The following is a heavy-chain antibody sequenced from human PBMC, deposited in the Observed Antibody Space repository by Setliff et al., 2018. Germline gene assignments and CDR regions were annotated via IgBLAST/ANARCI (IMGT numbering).Heavy chain of an antibody. CDR1: GGSISTYY. CDR3: ARFCGTSNCQRAPLFDY. D-gene: IGHD1-1*01. V-gene: IGHV4-4*08. CDR2: ILTTGST. Sequence: SETLSLTCTVSGGSISTYYWSWIRQPPGKGLEWIGHILTTGSTNYNPSLKSRIAISADTSRDRFSLRLTSVTAADTAIYYCARFCGTSNCQRAPLFDYWGQGTPVTVSS. J-gene: IGHJ4*02.